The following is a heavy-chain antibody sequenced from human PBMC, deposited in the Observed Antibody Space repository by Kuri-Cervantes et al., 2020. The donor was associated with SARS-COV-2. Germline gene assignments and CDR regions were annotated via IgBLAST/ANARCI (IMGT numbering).Heavy chain of an antibody. Sequence: SETLSLTCAVYGGSFSGYYWSWIRQPPGKGLEWIGEINHSGSTNYNPSLKSRVTISVDTSKNQLSLKLSSVTAADTAVYYCARHVSYGDLYYFDYWGQGTLVTVSS. D-gene: IGHD4-17*01. CDR3: ARHVSYGDLYYFDY. CDR2: INHSGST. CDR1: GGSFSGYY. J-gene: IGHJ4*02. V-gene: IGHV4-34*01.